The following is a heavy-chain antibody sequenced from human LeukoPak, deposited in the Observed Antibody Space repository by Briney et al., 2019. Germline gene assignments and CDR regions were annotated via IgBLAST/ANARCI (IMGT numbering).Heavy chain of an antibody. Sequence: ASVKVSCKASGYTFTSYGISWVRQAPGQGLEWMGWISAYNGNTNYAQKLQGRVTMTTDTSTSTAYMELRSLRSDDTAVYYCARDDPGPPIAVAPDDAFDIWGQGTMVTVSS. CDR3: ARDDPGPPIAVAPDDAFDI. V-gene: IGHV1-18*01. J-gene: IGHJ3*02. CDR2: ISAYNGNT. CDR1: GYTFTSYG. D-gene: IGHD6-19*01.